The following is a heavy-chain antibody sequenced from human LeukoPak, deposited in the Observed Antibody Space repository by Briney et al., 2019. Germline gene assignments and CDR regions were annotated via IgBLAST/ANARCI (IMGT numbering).Heavy chain of an antibody. CDR2: ISYDGSNK. CDR3: ARDGGIAVAATRNYFDY. Sequence: GRSLRLSCAASGFTFSSYAMHWVRQAPGKGLEWVAVISYDGSNKYYADSVKGRFTISRDNSKNTLYLQMNSLRAEDTAVYYCARDGGIAVAATRNYFDYWGQGTLVTVSS. CDR1: GFTFSSYA. V-gene: IGHV3-30-3*01. D-gene: IGHD6-19*01. J-gene: IGHJ4*02.